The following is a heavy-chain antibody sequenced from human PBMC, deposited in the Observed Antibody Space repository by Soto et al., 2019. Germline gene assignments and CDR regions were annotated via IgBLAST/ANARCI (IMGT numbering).Heavy chain of an antibody. V-gene: IGHV1-69*01. CDR2: ISPIFGTA. D-gene: IGHD4-17*01. CDR3: ARGPYGDYIYCYYGMDV. CDR1: GGTFSSYA. J-gene: IGHJ6*02. Sequence: QVQLVQSGAEVKKPGSSVKVSCKASGGTFSSYAISWVRQAPGQGLEWMGGISPIFGTANYAQKFQGRVTITADESTRTAYKELSSLGSEDTAVYYCARGPYGDYIYCYYGMDVWGQGTTVTVSS.